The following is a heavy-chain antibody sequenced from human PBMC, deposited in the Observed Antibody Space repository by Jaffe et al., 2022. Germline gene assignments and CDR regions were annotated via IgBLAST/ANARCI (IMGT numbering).Heavy chain of an antibody. J-gene: IGHJ3*02. CDR1: GFTFSSYS. D-gene: IGHD1-7*01. V-gene: IGHV3-21*01. CDR3: AREVMYNWNYGSAFDI. Sequence: EVQLVESGGGLVKPGGSLRLSCAASGFTFSSYSMNWVRQAPGKGLEWVSSISSSSSYIYYADSVKGRFTISRDNAKNSLYLQMNSLRAEDTAVYYCAREVMYNWNYGSAFDIWGQGTMVTVSS. CDR2: ISSSSSYI.